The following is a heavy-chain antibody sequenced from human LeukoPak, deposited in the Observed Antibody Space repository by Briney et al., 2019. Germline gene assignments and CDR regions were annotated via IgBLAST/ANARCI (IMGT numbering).Heavy chain of an antibody. V-gene: IGHV4-59*01. CDR1: GGSISSYY. CDR2: IYYTGTT. J-gene: IGHJ6*02. CDR3: ARSYDSRGYFYYGMDV. Sequence: SETLSLTCTVSGGSISSYYWSWIRQAPGKGLEWIAYIYYTGTTDYNSSLKSRVTITLDTSKNQFSLKLNSVTAADTAVYYCARSYDSRGYFYYGMDVWGQGTTVTVSS. D-gene: IGHD3-22*01.